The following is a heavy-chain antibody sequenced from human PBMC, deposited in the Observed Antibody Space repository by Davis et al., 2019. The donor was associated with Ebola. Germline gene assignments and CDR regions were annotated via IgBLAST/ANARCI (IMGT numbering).Heavy chain of an antibody. J-gene: IGHJ4*02. CDR2: ISVSSGYI. Sequence: GESLKISCAASGFTFSSYTMNWVRQAPGKGLEWVSSISVSSGYIYYEDSVKGRFTISRDNAKNSLFLQMNSLRAEDTAVYYCAKDLQEYYDFWSGYFDYWGQGTLVTVST. CDR3: AKDLQEYYDFWSGYFDY. V-gene: IGHV3-21*01. D-gene: IGHD3-3*01. CDR1: GFTFSSYT.